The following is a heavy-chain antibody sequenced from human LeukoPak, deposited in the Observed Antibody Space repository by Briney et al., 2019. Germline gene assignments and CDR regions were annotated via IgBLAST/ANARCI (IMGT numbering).Heavy chain of an antibody. V-gene: IGHV3-30-3*01. CDR3: ARDHSKRGAFDI. J-gene: IGHJ3*02. Sequence: GGSLRLSCAASGFTFSSYWMSWVRQAPGKGLEWVAVISYDGSNKYYADSVKGRFTISRDNSKNTLYLQMNSLRAEDTAVYYCARDHSKRGAFDIWGQGTMVTVSS. CDR1: GFTFSSYW. CDR2: ISYDGSNK. D-gene: IGHD3-10*01.